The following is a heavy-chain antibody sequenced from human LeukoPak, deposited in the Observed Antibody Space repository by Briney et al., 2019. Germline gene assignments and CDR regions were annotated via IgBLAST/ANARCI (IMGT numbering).Heavy chain of an antibody. V-gene: IGHV1-2*02. D-gene: IGHD2-2*02. J-gene: IGHJ5*01. CDR1: GYTFSRYY. CDR2: INPNSGGT. CDR3: ARIAIPGRHYFDP. Sequence: ASVKVSCKASGYTFSRYYMHWVRQAPGQGLEWMGWINPNSGGTDYAQEFRGRVTMTRDTSISTAYLELSRLTSDDTAVYYCARIAIPGRHYFDPWGQGTLVTVSS.